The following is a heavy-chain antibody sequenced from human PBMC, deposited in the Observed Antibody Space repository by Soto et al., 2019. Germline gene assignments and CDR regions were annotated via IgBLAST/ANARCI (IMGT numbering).Heavy chain of an antibody. Sequence: QVQLVQSGAEVKKPGASVKVSCKASGYTFTSYGISWVRQAPGQGLEWMGWISAYNGNTNYAQKLQGRVTMTTDTSPSTADMELRSLGSDDTAVYYCARTRYCSGVRCYRFDPWGQGTLVNVSS. J-gene: IGHJ5*02. CDR3: ARTRYCSGVRCYRFDP. CDR2: ISAYNGNT. CDR1: GYTFTSYG. V-gene: IGHV1-18*01. D-gene: IGHD2-15*01.